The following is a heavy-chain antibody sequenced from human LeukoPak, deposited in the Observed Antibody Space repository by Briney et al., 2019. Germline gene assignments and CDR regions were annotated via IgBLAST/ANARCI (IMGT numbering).Heavy chain of an antibody. Sequence: PSETLSLTCTVSGGSISSYYWSWIRQPAGKGLEWIGRIYTSGSTNYNPSLKSRIAISVDTSENQFSLKVSSATAADTAVYYCARAFYGGNLDYWGQGSLVTVSS. D-gene: IGHD4-23*01. CDR2: IYTSGST. CDR1: GGSISSYY. J-gene: IGHJ4*02. CDR3: ARAFYGGNLDY. V-gene: IGHV4-4*07.